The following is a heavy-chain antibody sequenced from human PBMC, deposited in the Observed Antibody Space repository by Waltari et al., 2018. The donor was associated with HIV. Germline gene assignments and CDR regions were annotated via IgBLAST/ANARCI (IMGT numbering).Heavy chain of an antibody. Sequence: QVKLQESGPGLVKPSETLSLNCSVPGGPASTYYWNWIRQPPGKGLEWIGGIFYSGSTSYSPSFRSRVTMSIDTSKDYFSLRLDSVTAADTALYYCARRPVIPSTIRNAFDVWSQGTMVTVSS. CDR3: ARRPVIPSTIRNAFDV. CDR1: GGPASTYY. CDR2: IFYSGST. J-gene: IGHJ3*01. D-gene: IGHD2-2*01. V-gene: IGHV4-59*02.